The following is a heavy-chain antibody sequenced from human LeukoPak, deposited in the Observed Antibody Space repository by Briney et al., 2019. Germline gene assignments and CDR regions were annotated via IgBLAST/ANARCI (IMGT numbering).Heavy chain of an antibody. CDR1: GYTFTSYY. CDR3: ARGGAVAGFDY. J-gene: IGHJ4*02. V-gene: IGHV1-69*04. CDR2: IIPILGIA. D-gene: IGHD6-19*01. Sequence: SVTVSFKASGYTFTSYYMHWVRQAPGQGLEWMGRIIPILGIANYAQKFQGRVTITADKSTSTAYMELSSLRSEDTAVYYCARGGAVAGFDYWGQGTLVTVSS.